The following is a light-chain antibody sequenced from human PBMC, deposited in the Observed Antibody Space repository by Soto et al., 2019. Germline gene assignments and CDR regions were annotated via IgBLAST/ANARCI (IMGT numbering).Light chain of an antibody. CDR3: QSYDRSLSDHV. J-gene: IGLJ1*01. CDR2: GNS. Sequence: QSALKQPPSVSGSPGQRVTISCTGSSSNIGAGYDVHWYRQLPGTAPKLLIYGNSNRPSGVPDRFSGSKSGTSASLAITGLQAEDEADYSSQSYDRSLSDHVFGTGTKVTAL. CDR1: SSNIGAGYD. V-gene: IGLV1-40*01.